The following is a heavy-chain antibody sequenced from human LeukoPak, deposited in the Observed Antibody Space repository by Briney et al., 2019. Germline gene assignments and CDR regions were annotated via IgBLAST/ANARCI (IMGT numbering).Heavy chain of an antibody. CDR1: GGSISSYY. J-gene: IGHJ6*03. Sequence: PSETLSLTCTVSGGSISSYYWSWIRQPAGKGLEWIGRIYTSGSTNYNPSLKSRVTMSVDTSKNQFSLKLSSVTAADTAVYYCARADDLTTYYYYYYYMDVWGKGTTVTVSS. V-gene: IGHV4-4*07. CDR2: IYTSGST. D-gene: IGHD4-11*01. CDR3: ARADDLTTYYYYYYYMDV.